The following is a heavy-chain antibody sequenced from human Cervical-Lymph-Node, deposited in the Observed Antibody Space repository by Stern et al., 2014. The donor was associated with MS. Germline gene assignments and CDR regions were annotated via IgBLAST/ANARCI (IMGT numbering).Heavy chain of an antibody. CDR2: INTGNGNT. J-gene: IGHJ1*01. Sequence: VQLLESGAEVKKPGASVKVSCKASGYTFTSYTMHWVRQAPGQRLEWMGWINTGNGNTKYSQKFQGRITITRDTSASTAYMELSSLRSEDTAVYYCARLHSSGWSFQHWGQGTLVTVSS. D-gene: IGHD6-19*01. V-gene: IGHV1-3*04. CDR1: GYTFTSYT. CDR3: ARLHSSGWSFQH.